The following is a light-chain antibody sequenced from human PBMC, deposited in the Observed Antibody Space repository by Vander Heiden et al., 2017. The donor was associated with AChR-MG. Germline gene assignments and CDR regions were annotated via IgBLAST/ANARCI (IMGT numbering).Light chain of an antibody. J-gene: IGLJ2*01. CDR1: SSDLGGYHY. CDR3: SSYTSSSTLV. Sequence: QSALTQPASVSESPGQSITISCTGTSSDLGGYHYVSWYQQHPGKAPKLMIYDVSNRPAGVSNRFSGSKSGNTASLTISGLQAEDEADYYCSSYTSSSTLVFGGGTKLTVL. CDR2: DVS. V-gene: IGLV2-14*03.